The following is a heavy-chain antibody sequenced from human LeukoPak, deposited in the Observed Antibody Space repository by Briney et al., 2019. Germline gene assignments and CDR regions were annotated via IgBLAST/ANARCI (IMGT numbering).Heavy chain of an antibody. CDR1: GGSFSGYY. Sequence: SETLSLTCAVYGGSFSGYYWSWIRQPPGKGLEWIGYIYYSGSTNYNPSLKSRVTISVDTSKKQFSLKLSFVTAADTAVYYCARGSVVVPAAPWGQGTLVTVSS. V-gene: IGHV4-59*01. D-gene: IGHD2-2*01. CDR3: ARGSVVVPAAP. J-gene: IGHJ5*02. CDR2: IYYSGST.